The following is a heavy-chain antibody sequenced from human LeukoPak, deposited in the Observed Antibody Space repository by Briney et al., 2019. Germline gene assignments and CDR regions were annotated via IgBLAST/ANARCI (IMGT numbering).Heavy chain of an antibody. V-gene: IGHV4-34*01. Sequence: AETLSLTCAVYGGSFSGYYWSWIRQPPGKGLEWIGEINHSGSTNYNPDPKSGLTISVDPSKNQFSLKLSSVTAAATAVYYCARGLGYSYGFWGQGTLVTVSS. CDR2: INHSGST. CDR1: GGSFSGYY. CDR3: ARGLGYSYGF. J-gene: IGHJ4*02. D-gene: IGHD5-18*01.